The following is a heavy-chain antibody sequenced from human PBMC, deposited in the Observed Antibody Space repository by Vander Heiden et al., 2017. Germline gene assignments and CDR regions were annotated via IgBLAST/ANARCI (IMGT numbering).Heavy chain of an antibody. V-gene: IGHV3-9*01. D-gene: IGHD5-18*01. CDR3: AKGYGDSYPHYFND. CDR1: GFTFANHA. Sequence: EVQLLESGGGLVRPGQSLRLSCEASGFTFANHAMHWVRQVAGKGLEWVSGINWSGEFIGYAASVRGRFTMSRDNAENVVYLQMTSLRPEDTAFYYCAKGYGDSYPHYFNDWGQGTLVTVS. CDR2: INWSGEFI. J-gene: IGHJ4*02.